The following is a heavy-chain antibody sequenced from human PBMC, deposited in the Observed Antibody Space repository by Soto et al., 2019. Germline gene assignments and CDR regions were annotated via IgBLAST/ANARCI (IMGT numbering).Heavy chain of an antibody. J-gene: IGHJ6*03. V-gene: IGHV3-30*18. CDR2: ISYDGSNK. CDR3: AKDAVGVSYSIGWYVGYYYYYMDV. CDR1: GFTFSSYG. D-gene: IGHD6-19*01. Sequence: QVQLVESGGGVVQPGRSLRLSCAASGFTFSSYGMHWVRQAPGKGLEWVAVISYDGSNKYYADSVKGRFTISRDNSKNTLYRHMNSLRAEATAVYYCAKDAVGVSYSIGWYVGYYYYYMDVWGKGTPVTVSS.